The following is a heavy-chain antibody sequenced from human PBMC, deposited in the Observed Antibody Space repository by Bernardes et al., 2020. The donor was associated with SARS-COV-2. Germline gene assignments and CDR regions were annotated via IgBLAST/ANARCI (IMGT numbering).Heavy chain of an antibody. CDR2: ISGSGGRT. Sequence: GSLRLSWAASGFTFSSYAMSWVRQAPGQGLEWVSTISGSGGRTYLADSVKGRFTVSRDNSKNTLYLSLNTLRAEDTAVYYCARASGGVVVSGTGADYWGQGSLVTVSS. CDR1: GFTFSSYA. J-gene: IGHJ4*02. CDR3: ARASGGVVVSGTGADY. V-gene: IGHV3-23*01. D-gene: IGHD6-19*01.